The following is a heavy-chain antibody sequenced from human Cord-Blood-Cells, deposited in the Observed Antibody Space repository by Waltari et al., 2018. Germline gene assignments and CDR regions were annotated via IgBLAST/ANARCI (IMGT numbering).Heavy chain of an antibody. V-gene: IGHV4-34*01. Sequence: QVQLQQWGAGLLKPSETLSLTCAVYGGSFSGSYWSWIRQPPGKVLEWMGEINHSGSTNYNPSLKSRVTISVDTSKNQFSLKLSSVTAADTAVYYCASGRGYCSSTSCYWYYYGMDVWGQGTTVTVSS. D-gene: IGHD2-2*01. J-gene: IGHJ6*02. CDR2: INHSGST. CDR1: GGSFSGSY. CDR3: ASGRGYCSSTSCYWYYYGMDV.